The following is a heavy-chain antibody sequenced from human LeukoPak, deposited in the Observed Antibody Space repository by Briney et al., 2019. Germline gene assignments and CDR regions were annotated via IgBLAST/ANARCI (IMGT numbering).Heavy chain of an antibody. CDR2: ISYDGGEE. CDR1: GFTFRRYP. V-gene: IGHV3-30-3*01. J-gene: IGHJ4*02. CDR3: ARDGGTIFGVVTIRGGLVDY. D-gene: IGHD3-3*01. Sequence: GGSLRLSCVASGFTFRRYPVHWVRQAPGKGLEWVAVISYDGGEEYYADSVKGRFTISRENSKNTLYLQMNSLRVEDTAIYYCARDGGTIFGVVTIRGGLVDYWGQGTLVTVPS.